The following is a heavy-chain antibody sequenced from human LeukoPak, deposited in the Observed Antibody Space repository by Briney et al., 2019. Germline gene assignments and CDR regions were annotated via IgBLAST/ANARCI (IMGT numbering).Heavy chain of an antibody. Sequence: GESLKISCEASGYTFTNYWIGWVRQMPGKGLEWMGIVYPGDSDTRYSPSFQGQVTISADKSISTAYLQWSSLKASDTAMYYCARHLRLWQNWFDPWGQGTLVTVSS. CDR1: GYTFTNYW. CDR2: VYPGDSDT. J-gene: IGHJ5*02. D-gene: IGHD5-18*01. V-gene: IGHV5-51*01. CDR3: ARHLRLWQNWFDP.